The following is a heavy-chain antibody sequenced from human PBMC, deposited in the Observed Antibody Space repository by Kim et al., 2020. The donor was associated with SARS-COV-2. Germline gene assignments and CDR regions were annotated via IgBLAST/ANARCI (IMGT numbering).Heavy chain of an antibody. V-gene: IGHV1-18*04. J-gene: IGHJ6*02. CDR3: AREIVGAPDV. Sequence: ASVKVSCKASGYSFTDYGISWVRQAPGQGLEWVGWVSPWSGNTHFAQSIQGRVTMTTDTFTTTAYMELRSLTSDDTAVYYCAREIVGAPDVWGQGTTVTVSS. CDR1: GYSFTDYG. D-gene: IGHD1-26*01. CDR2: VSPWSGNT.